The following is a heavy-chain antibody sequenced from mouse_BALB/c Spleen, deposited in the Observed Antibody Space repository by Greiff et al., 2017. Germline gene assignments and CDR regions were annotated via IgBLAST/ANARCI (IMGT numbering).Heavy chain of an antibody. CDR3: ARWRGSYAMDY. J-gene: IGHJ4*01. Sequence: EVMLVESGGGLVQPGGSRKLSCAASGFTFSSFGMHWVRQAPEKGLEWVAYISSGSSTIYYADTVKGRFTISRDNPKNTLFLQMTSLRSEDTAMYYCARWRGSYAMDYWGQGTSVTVSS. V-gene: IGHV5-17*02. CDR2: ISSGSSTI. CDR1: GFTFSSFG.